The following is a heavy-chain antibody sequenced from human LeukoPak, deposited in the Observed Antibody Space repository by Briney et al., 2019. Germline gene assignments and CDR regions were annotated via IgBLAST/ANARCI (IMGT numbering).Heavy chain of an antibody. CDR3: AKLKRVGIAPFDD. CDR2: ISGSGNKT. V-gene: IGHV3-23*01. D-gene: IGHD3-10*01. Sequence: GGSLRLSCATSGFTFSHFAMSWVRQAPGRGLHWVSTISGSGNKTYDADSVKGRFTISRDNSKSTLYLQMTGLRAEDTAVYYCAKLKRVGIAPFDDWGQGTLVTVSS. J-gene: IGHJ4*02. CDR1: GFTFSHFA.